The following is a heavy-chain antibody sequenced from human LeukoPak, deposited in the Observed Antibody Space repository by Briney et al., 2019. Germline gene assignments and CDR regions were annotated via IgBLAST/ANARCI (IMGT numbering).Heavy chain of an antibody. Sequence: GGSMRLSCAASGFTVSNSYISWVRQAPGEGLEWVSYISCSSSYIYYADSVKGRFTISRDNAKNSLYLQINSLRAEDTAVYYCASDPYSGGYGDYYYYYMDVWGKGTTVTISS. D-gene: IGHD1-26*01. V-gene: IGHV3-21*01. CDR3: ASDPYSGGYGDYYYYYMDV. CDR1: GFTVSNSY. J-gene: IGHJ6*03. CDR2: ISCSSSYI.